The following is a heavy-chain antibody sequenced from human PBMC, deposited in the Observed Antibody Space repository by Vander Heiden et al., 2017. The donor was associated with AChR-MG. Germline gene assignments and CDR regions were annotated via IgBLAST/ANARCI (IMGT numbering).Heavy chain of an antibody. CDR1: GFTFSSYA. CDR3: AKLSRYDFWSGYYIYGSGDSYYMDV. J-gene: IGHJ6*03. V-gene: IGHV3-23*01. CDR2: ISGSGGST. Sequence: EVQLLESGGGLVQPGGSLRLSCAASGFTFSSYAMSWVRQAPGKGLEWVSAISGSGGSTYYADSVKGRFTISRDNSKNTLYLQMNSLRAEDTAVYYCAKLSRYDFWSGYYIYGSGDSYYMDVWGKGTTVTVSS. D-gene: IGHD3-3*01.